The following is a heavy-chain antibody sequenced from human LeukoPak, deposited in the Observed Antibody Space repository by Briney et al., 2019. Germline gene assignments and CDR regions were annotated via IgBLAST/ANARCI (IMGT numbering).Heavy chain of an antibody. CDR1: GGSFSGYY. Sequence: SETLSLTCAVYGGSFSGYYWSWIRQPPGKGLEWIGEINHSGRTNHNPSLKSRVTISVDTSKNQFSLKLSSVTAADTAVYYCARERDYYSSGYSYYYYYMDVWGKGTTVTVSS. D-gene: IGHD3-22*01. CDR3: ARERDYYSSGYSYYYYYMDV. CDR2: INHSGRT. V-gene: IGHV4-34*01. J-gene: IGHJ6*03.